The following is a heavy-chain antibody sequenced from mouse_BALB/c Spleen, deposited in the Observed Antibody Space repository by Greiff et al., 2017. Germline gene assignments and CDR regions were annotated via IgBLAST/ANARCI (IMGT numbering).Heavy chain of an antibody. CDR2: ISSGSSTI. CDR3: ASSLFDY. J-gene: IGHJ2*01. CDR1: GFTFSSFG. V-gene: IGHV5-17*02. Sequence: EVKLMESGGGLVQPGGSRKLSCAASGFTFSSFGMHWVRQAPEKGLEWVAYISSGSSTIYYADTVKGRFTISRDNPKNTLFLQMTSLRSEDTAMYYCASSLFDYWGQGTTLTVSS.